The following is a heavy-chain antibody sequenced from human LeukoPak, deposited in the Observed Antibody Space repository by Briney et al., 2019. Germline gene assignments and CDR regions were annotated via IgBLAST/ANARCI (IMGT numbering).Heavy chain of an antibody. J-gene: IGHJ4*02. CDR3: AKDWSSSWFLDY. CDR2: IRYDGSNK. CDR1: GFTFSSYS. V-gene: IGHV3-30*02. Sequence: GGSLRLSCAASGFTFSSYSMNWVRQGPGKGLEWVAFIRYDGSNKYYADSVKGRFTISRDNSKNTLYLQMNSLRGEDTAVYYCAKDWSSSWFLDYWGQGTLVTVSS. D-gene: IGHD6-13*01.